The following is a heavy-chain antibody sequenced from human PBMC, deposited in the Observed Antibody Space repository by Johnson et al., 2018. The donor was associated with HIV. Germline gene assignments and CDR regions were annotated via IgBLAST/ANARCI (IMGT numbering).Heavy chain of an antibody. Sequence: VQVLESGGSVVRPGGSLRLSCAASGFIFSSYAMHWVRQAPGKGLEYVSAINSNGGSTFYANSVKGRFTISRDNSRNTLFLQMGSLGAEDTAVYYCAREGWQLVPLRGAFDIWGQGTMVTVSS. CDR1: GFIFSSYA. CDR2: INSNGGST. CDR3: AREGWQLVPLRGAFDI. V-gene: IGHV3-64*01. J-gene: IGHJ3*02. D-gene: IGHD6-6*01.